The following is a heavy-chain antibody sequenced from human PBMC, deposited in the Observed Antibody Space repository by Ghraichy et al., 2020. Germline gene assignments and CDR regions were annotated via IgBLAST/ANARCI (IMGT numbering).Heavy chain of an antibody. CDR3: ARSGGDGYRGIGEVPVPDAFDI. V-gene: IGHV3-66*02. CDR2: IYSGGST. D-gene: IGHD5-24*01. J-gene: IGHJ3*02. CDR1: GFTVSSNY. Sequence: GGSLRLSCAASGFTVSSNYMSWVRQAPGKGLEWVSVIYSGGSTYYADSVKGRFTISRDNSKNTLYLQMNSLRAEDTAVYYCARSGGDGYRGIGEVPVPDAFDIWGQGTMVTVSS.